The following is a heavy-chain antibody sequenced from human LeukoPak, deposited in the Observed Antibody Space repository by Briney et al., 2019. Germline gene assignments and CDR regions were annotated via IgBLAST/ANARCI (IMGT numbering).Heavy chain of an antibody. CDR3: AKAPVTACSGAYCYPFDY. CDR2: ISVSGNT. V-gene: IGHV3-23*01. Sequence: GGSLRLSCAASGFTLSSYAMSWGLQGPGKGLEWVSAISVSGNTYHADSVKGLFTISTYSSKNTLYLQMNSLRAGDAAVYYCAKAPVTACSGAYCYPFDYWSQGTLVTVSS. CDR1: GFTLSSYA. D-gene: IGHD2-15*01. J-gene: IGHJ4*02.